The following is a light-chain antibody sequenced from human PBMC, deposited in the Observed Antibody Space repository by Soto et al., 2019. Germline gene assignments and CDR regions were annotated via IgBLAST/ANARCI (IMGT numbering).Light chain of an antibody. V-gene: IGKV1-9*01. J-gene: IGKJ5*01. CDR3: QQLNSYPIT. CDR1: QGISNY. CDR2: AAY. Sequence: IQLTQSPSSLSASVGDRVTITCRASQGISNYLAWYQQIPGKAPKLLIYAAYTLQSGVPSRFSGNGSGTHFTLTISSLQPEDFAAYYCQQLNSYPITFGQGTRLEIK.